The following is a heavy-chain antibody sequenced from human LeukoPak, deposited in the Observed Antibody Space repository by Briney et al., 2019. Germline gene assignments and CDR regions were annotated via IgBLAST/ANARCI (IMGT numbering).Heavy chain of an antibody. V-gene: IGHV4-39*01. J-gene: IGHJ4*02. Sequence: PSETLSLTCTVSGGSISSSSYYWGWIRQPPGEGLEWIGSIYYSGSTYYNPSLKSRVTISVDTSKNQFSLKLSSVTAADTAVYYCARHRNEYDYGDYQVIDYWGQGTLVTVSS. CDR1: GGSISSSSYY. CDR2: IYYSGST. D-gene: IGHD4-17*01. CDR3: ARHRNEYDYGDYQVIDY.